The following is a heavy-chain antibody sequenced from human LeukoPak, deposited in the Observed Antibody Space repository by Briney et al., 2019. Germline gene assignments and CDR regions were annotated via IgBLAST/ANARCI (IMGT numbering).Heavy chain of an antibody. V-gene: IGHV4-59*11. CDR2: IYYSGST. CDR1: GGSISSHY. CDR3: ARDGPSANWFDP. Sequence: SETLSLTCTVSGGSISSHYWSWIRQPPGKGLEWIGYIYYSGSTNYNPSLKSRVTISVDTSKNQFSLKLSSVTAADTAVYYCARDGPSANWFDPWGQGTLVTVSS. J-gene: IGHJ5*02.